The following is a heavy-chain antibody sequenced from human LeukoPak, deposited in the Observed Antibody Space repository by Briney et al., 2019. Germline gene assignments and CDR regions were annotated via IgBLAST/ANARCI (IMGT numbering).Heavy chain of an antibody. Sequence: ASVKVPCKASGYTFTGYYMHWVRQAPGQGLEWMGRINPNSGGTNYAQKFQGRVTMTRDTSISTAYMELSRLRSDDTAVYYCAREPYSSSSNWFDPWGQGTLVTVSS. D-gene: IGHD6-6*01. J-gene: IGHJ5*02. CDR2: INPNSGGT. V-gene: IGHV1-2*06. CDR3: AREPYSSSSNWFDP. CDR1: GYTFTGYY.